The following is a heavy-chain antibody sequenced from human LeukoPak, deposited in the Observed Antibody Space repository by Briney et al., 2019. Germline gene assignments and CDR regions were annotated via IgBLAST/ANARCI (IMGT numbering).Heavy chain of an antibody. Sequence: GGSLRLSCAASGFTLSSNYMSWVRQAPGKGLEWVSLIYSGGVTYYADSVKGRFIISRDNSKNTLFLQMNSLRAEDTAVYYCARAPSGWSDYWYFDLWGRGTLVTVSS. D-gene: IGHD6-19*01. CDR2: IYSGGVT. CDR3: ARAPSGWSDYWYFDL. V-gene: IGHV3-53*01. J-gene: IGHJ2*01. CDR1: GFTLSSNY.